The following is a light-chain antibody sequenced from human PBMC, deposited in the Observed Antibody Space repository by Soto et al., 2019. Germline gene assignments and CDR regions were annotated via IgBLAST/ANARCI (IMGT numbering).Light chain of an antibody. Sequence: DVVMTQSPLSLYITLGQSASISCRSSQSLLYSDGDTYLNWYHQRPGQSPRRLMHKVSKRDSGVPDKISGSGSGSDFTLEISRVEAEDVGVYYCLQATNWPWTFGQGTKVDI. CDR1: QSLLYSDGDTY. V-gene: IGKV2-30*01. J-gene: IGKJ1*01. CDR3: LQATNWPWT. CDR2: KVS.